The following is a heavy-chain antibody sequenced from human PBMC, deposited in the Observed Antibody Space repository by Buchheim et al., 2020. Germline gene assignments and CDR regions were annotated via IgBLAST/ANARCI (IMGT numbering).Heavy chain of an antibody. V-gene: IGHV2-70*15. CDR1: GFSLSTSGMC. J-gene: IGHJ6*03. CDR2: IDWDDDK. Sequence: QVTLRESGPALVKPTQTLTLTCTFSGFSLSTSGMCVSWIRQPPGKALEWLARIDWDDDKYYSTSLKTRLTISKDTSKNQVVLTMTNMDPVDTATYYCARIRYSSSSSKPVLSYIDVWGKGTT. D-gene: IGHD6-6*01. CDR3: ARIRYSSSSSKPVLSYIDV.